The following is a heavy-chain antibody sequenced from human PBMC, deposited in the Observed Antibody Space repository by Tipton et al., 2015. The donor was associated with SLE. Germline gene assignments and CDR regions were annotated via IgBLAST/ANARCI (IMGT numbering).Heavy chain of an antibody. CDR2: IYSRGST. CDR3: AREGVTTRRAYYYYYMDV. CDR1: GGSISSGSYY. V-gene: IGHV4-61*02. J-gene: IGHJ6*03. D-gene: IGHD1-1*01. Sequence: TLSLTCTVSGGSISSGSYYWTWIRQPAGKGPEWIGRIYSRGSTNYNPSLMSRVTISLDTSKNQFSLGLSSVTAADTAVYYCAREGVTTRRAYYYYYMDVWGKGTTVTISS.